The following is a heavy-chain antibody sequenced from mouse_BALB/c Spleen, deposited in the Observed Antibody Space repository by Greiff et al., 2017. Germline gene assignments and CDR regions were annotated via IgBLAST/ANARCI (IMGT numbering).Heavy chain of an antibody. CDR2: IYPGSGST. Sequence: VQLQQSGPELVKPGASVKLSCKASGYTFTDYVISWVKQRTGQGLEWIGEIYPGSGSTYYNEKFEGKATLPAAKSSNTAYMQRSSLTSEDSSVYFCARGEAPVDYWGQGTTLTVSS. J-gene: IGHJ2*01. CDR1: GYTFTDYV. D-gene: IGHD3-2*02. CDR3: ARGEAPVDY. V-gene: IGHV1-81*01.